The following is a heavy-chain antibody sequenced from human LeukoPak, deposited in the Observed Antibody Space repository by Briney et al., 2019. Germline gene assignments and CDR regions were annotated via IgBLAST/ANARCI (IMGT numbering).Heavy chain of an antibody. CDR2: MNPNSGDT. Sequence: GASVKVSCKASVYTFTNFYIHWVRQAPGQGLEWMGRMNPNSGDTSYAREFQDRVTMTRDTSLSTAYMELSRLRSDDTAVYFCARRPINCIITNCYVDYWGQGTLVTVSS. CDR1: VYTFTNFY. CDR3: ARRPINCIITNCYVDY. V-gene: IGHV1-2*06. J-gene: IGHJ4*02. D-gene: IGHD2-2*01.